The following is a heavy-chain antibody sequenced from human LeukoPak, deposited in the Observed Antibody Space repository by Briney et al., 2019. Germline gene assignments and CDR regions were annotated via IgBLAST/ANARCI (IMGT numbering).Heavy chain of an antibody. CDR3: AGVAAAGTDY. J-gene: IGHJ4*02. V-gene: IGHV3-11*03. Sequence: GGSLRLSCAASGFTFSDYYMSWIRQAPGKGLEWVSYISSSSSYTNYADSVKGRFTISRDNAKNSLYLQMNSLRAEDTAVYYCAGVAAAGTDYWGQGTLVTVSP. CDR2: ISSSSSYT. D-gene: IGHD6-13*01. CDR1: GFTFSDYY.